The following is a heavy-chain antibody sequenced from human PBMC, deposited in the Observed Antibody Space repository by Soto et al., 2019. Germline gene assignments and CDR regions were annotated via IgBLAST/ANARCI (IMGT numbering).Heavy chain of an antibody. Sequence: ASVKVSCKASGYTFTGYYMHWVRQAPGQGLEWMGWINPNSGGTNYAQKFQGWVTMTRDTSISTAYMELSRLRSDDTAVYYCARDPDSSDWKSFDYWGQGTLVTVSS. D-gene: IGHD6-19*01. J-gene: IGHJ4*02. CDR1: GYTFTGYY. CDR2: INPNSGGT. CDR3: ARDPDSSDWKSFDY. V-gene: IGHV1-2*04.